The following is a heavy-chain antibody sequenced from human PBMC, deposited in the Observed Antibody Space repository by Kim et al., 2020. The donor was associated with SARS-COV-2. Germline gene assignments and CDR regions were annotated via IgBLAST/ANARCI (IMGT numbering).Heavy chain of an antibody. CDR1: GYTFTSYG. V-gene: IGHV1-18*04. J-gene: IGHJ6*02. CDR2: ISAYNGNT. Sequence: ASVKVSCKASGYTFTSYGISWVRQAPGQGLEWMGWISAYNGNTNYAQKLQGRVTMTTDTSTSTAYMELRSLRSDDTAVYYCARGFTIFGVVTCMDVWGQGTTVTVSS. D-gene: IGHD3-3*01. CDR3: ARGFTIFGVVTCMDV.